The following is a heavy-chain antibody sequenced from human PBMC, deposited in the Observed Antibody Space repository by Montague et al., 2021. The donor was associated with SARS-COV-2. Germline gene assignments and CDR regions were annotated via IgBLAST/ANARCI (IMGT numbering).Heavy chain of an antibody. J-gene: IGHJ4*02. Sequence: SETLSLTCTVSGGSISSSSYIWIWIRQPPGKGREWNVSINDSGNTYYNPCLKIRVTIAVDTTQNQLTLKPSTVTAADTAVFYCARAIIGAGGTTSFDYWGQGTLVTVSS. CDR2: INDSGNT. CDR1: GGSISSSSYI. CDR3: ARAIIGAGGTTSFDY. D-gene: IGHD6-13*01. V-gene: IGHV4-39*01.